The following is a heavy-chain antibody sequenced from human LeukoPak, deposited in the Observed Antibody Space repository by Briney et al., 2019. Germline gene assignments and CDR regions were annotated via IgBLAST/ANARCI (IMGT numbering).Heavy chain of an antibody. CDR2: IKQDGSEK. Sequence: GGSLRLSCAASGFTFSGYWMSWVRQAPGKGLEWVANIKQDGSEKYYVDSVKGRFTISRDNAKNSLYLQMNSLRAEDTAVYYCARAGGSGSTDYWGQGTLVTVSS. CDR1: GFTFSGYW. V-gene: IGHV3-7*01. D-gene: IGHD3-10*01. CDR3: ARAGGSGSTDY. J-gene: IGHJ4*02.